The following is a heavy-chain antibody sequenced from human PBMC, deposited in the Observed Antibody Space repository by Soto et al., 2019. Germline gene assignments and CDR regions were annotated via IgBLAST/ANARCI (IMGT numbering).Heavy chain of an antibody. V-gene: IGHV4-4*02. CDR3: ARDRPSEYTYGSSGWSDP. CDR1: GGSISSYYW. CDR2: VYHSGST. J-gene: IGHJ5*02. D-gene: IGHD5-18*01. Sequence: KPSETLSLTCAVSGGSISSYYWWSWVRQPPGGGLEWIGEVYHSGSTNYNPSLKSRVTISVDKSKNQFSLELTSVTAADTAVYFCARDRPSEYTYGSSGWSDPWGQGTLVTVSS.